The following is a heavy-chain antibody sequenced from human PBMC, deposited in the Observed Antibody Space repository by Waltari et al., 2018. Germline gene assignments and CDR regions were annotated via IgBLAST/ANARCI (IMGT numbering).Heavy chain of an antibody. CDR1: GFMFGSNG. J-gene: IGHJ6*02. V-gene: IGHV3-30*03. D-gene: IGHD4-4*01. Sequence: QVQLVESGGNVVRPGRSLRLSCVGSGFMFGSNGMHWVRQAPGKGLEWVAGVSYDGSETYNGDSVKGRFTISRDNAKNSLYLQMNSLRAEDTAVYYCARDFSNYSTLYYYYYYGMDVWGQGTTVTVSS. CDR3: ARDFSNYSTLYYYYYYGMDV. CDR2: VSYDGSET.